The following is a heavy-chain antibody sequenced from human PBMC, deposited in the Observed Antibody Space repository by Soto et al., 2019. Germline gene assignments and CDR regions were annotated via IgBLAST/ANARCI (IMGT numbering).Heavy chain of an antibody. CDR2: ISAYNGNT. V-gene: IGHV1-18*01. CDR1: GYTFTSYG. D-gene: IGHD3-3*01. J-gene: IGHJ4*02. Sequence: QVQLVQSGAEVKKPGASVKVSCKASGYTFTSYGISWVRQAPGQGLEWMGWISAYNGNTNYAQKLQGRVTMTTDTSTSTGHMELTSLRSDDTALYYCAREPSTYYDFWSGYYTGRGFDYWGQGTLVTVSS. CDR3: AREPSTYYDFWSGYYTGRGFDY.